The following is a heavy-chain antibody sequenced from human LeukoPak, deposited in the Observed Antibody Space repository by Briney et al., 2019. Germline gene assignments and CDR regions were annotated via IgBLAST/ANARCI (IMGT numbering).Heavy chain of an antibody. Sequence: GGSLRLSCAASGLTFRNYAMSWVRQAPGKGLEWVSVICANDGNTYYADAVKGRFTISRDNSKDTLYLQMDSLRAEDTAVYYCARQPTGYPNWFDLWGQGAPVTVSS. V-gene: IGHV3-23*01. CDR2: ICANDGNT. J-gene: IGHJ5*02. CDR3: ARQPTGYPNWFDL. CDR1: GLTFRNYA. D-gene: IGHD1-14*01.